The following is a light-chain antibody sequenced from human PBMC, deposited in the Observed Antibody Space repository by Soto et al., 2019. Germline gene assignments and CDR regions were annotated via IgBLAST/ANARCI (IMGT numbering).Light chain of an antibody. CDR3: SSYTTSSTLVV. V-gene: IGLV2-14*01. J-gene: IGLJ2*01. Sequence: QSVLTQPASVSGSPGQSITISCTRTSSDVGGYNYVSWYQQNPGKAPKLMIYDVDIRPSGVSNRFSGSKSGNTAFLTISGLQAEDEADYHCSSYTTSSTLVVYGGGTKVTVL. CDR1: SSDVGGYNY. CDR2: DVD.